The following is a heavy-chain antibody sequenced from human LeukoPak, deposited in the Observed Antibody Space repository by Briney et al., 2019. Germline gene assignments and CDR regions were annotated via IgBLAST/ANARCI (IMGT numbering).Heavy chain of an antibody. CDR1: GFTFSIYA. CDR3: VRDRGGSGWYYFDY. CDR2: ISYNGSQT. J-gene: IGHJ4*02. D-gene: IGHD6-19*01. Sequence: GESLKISCAASGFTFSIYAMHWVRQGPGKGLEHVSGISYNGSQTYYGNSVKDRFTISRDNAKNTVYLQMASLRVDDMAVYYCVRDRGGSGWYYFDYWGQGILVTVSS. V-gene: IGHV3-64*01.